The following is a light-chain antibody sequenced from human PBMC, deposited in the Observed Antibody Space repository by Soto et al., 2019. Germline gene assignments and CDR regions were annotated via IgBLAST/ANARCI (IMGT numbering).Light chain of an antibody. Sequence: DIQMTQSPSTLSASVGDRVTITCRASQSIDMWLAWYQQKPGKAPSLLIYKASSLERGVPSRFSGSGSGTELTLTITSLQPNDFATYYCQQYSNYEWTFGQGTKVEIK. J-gene: IGKJ1*01. CDR1: QSIDMW. CDR3: QQYSNYEWT. CDR2: KAS. V-gene: IGKV1-5*03.